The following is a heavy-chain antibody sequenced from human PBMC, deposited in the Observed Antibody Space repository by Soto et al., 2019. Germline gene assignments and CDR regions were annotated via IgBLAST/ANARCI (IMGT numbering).Heavy chain of an antibody. CDR2: TTWNGGST. D-gene: IGHD6-6*01. CDR1: GCTFDEYG. Sequence: EVQLVESGGGMGRPGGSVRLSCTASGCTFDEYGMSWFRQAPGKGLECVSGTTWNGGSTSYADSVKGRFTISRDNAKNSLKLQMNSLRAEDTVLNHCARHILEDSSSSVGYYYYMDVWGKGTTVTVFS. V-gene: IGHV3-20*01. CDR3: ARHILEDSSSSVGYYYYMDV. J-gene: IGHJ6*03.